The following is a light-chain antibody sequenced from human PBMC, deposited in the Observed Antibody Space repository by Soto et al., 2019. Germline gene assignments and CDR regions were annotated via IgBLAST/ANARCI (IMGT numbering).Light chain of an antibody. CDR2: RNH. J-gene: IGLJ1*01. V-gene: IGLV1-47*01. Sequence: QSVLTQPPSASGTPGQRVTISCSGGSSNIGTNYVYWYQQLPGTAPKLLIYRNHLRPPGVPDRFSASKSGTSASLAISGLRSEDEADYFCAGWDDSLHGLLFGSGTKLTVL. CDR1: SSNIGTNY. CDR3: AGWDDSLHGLL.